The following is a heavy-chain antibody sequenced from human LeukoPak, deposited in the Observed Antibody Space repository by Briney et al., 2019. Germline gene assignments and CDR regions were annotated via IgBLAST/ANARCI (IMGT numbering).Heavy chain of an antibody. CDR1: GYTFTSYA. CDR2: INAGNGNT. CDR3: ARGAVPSGCLNSYSYVMDV. D-gene: IGHD6-19*01. J-gene: IGHJ6*04. Sequence: ASVKVSCKASGYTFTSYAMHWVRQAPGQRLEWMGWINAGNGNTKYSQKFQGRVTITRDTSASTAYMELSSLRSEDTAVYYCARGAVPSGCLNSYSYVMDVGAKGPTVTVSS. V-gene: IGHV1-3*01.